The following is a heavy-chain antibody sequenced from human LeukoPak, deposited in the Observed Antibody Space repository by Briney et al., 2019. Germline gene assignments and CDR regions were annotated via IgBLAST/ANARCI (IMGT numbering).Heavy chain of an antibody. Sequence: ASVTVSCKTSGYTFSEYDVTWVRHVPGQGLEWMGWMKPNTGQTGYAQRFQGRIIMTRITSISTAYMQLHNLTSEDTATYYCARGPPETTYSDFWGQGTLVTVSS. J-gene: IGHJ4*02. CDR2: MKPNTGQT. V-gene: IGHV1-8*01. CDR1: GYTFSEYD. D-gene: IGHD1-1*01. CDR3: ARGPPETTYSDF.